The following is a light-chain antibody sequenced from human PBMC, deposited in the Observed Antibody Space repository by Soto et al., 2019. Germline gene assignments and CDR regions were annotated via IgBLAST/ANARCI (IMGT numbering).Light chain of an antibody. CDR2: GAS. J-gene: IGKJ2*01. CDR3: QQYGSSPMYT. CDR1: QSVSSSY. Sequence: EIVLTQSPGTLSLSPGERGTLSCRASQSVSSSYLAWYQQKPGQAPRLPIYGASSRATGIPDRFSGSGSGTDFTLTISRLEPEDFAVYYCQQYGSSPMYTFGQGTKLEIK. V-gene: IGKV3-20*01.